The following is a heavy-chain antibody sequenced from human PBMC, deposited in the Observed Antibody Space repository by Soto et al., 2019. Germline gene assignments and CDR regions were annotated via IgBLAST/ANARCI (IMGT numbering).Heavy chain of an antibody. D-gene: IGHD2-15*01. CDR3: AIDIIKYDIVGRPNY. Sequence: QVQLVESGGGVVQPGRSLRLSCAASGFTFSSYAMHWVRQAPGKGLEWVAVISYDGSNKYYADSVKGRFTISRDNSKNTLYLQMNSLRAEDTAVYYCAIDIIKYDIVGRPNYWGQGTLVTVSS. CDR2: ISYDGSNK. J-gene: IGHJ4*02. V-gene: IGHV3-30-3*01. CDR1: GFTFSSYA.